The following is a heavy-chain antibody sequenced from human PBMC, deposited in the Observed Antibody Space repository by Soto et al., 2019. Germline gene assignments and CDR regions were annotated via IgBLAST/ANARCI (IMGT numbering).Heavy chain of an antibody. D-gene: IGHD3-22*01. CDR3: MLGSGWKDFDY. J-gene: IGHJ4*02. Sequence: QLQLQESGPGLVKPSETLSLTCTVSGGSISSSSYYWGWIRQPPGKGLEWIGSIYYSGSTYYNPSLKSRVTISLDTSKTQLSLKLGSVTAADTAVYYCMLGSGWKDFDYWGQGTLVTVSS. CDR1: GGSISSSSYY. CDR2: IYYSGST. V-gene: IGHV4-39*01.